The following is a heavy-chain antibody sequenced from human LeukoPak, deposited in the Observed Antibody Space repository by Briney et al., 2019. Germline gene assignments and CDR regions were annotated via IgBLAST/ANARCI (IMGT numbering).Heavy chain of an antibody. V-gene: IGHV6-1*01. CDR3: ARQSSTDYYYYGLNV. Sequence: LSQTLSLTCVISGDRVSSNSAAWNWIRQSPSRGCEWLGRTYYRSKWHYDHAESVKRRITVNPDTSENQISLQLNSVTPEDTAVYYCARQSSTDYYYYGLNVWGQGTTVAISS. J-gene: IGHJ6*02. CDR1: GDRVSSNSAA. CDR2: TYYRSKWHY. D-gene: IGHD1-1*01.